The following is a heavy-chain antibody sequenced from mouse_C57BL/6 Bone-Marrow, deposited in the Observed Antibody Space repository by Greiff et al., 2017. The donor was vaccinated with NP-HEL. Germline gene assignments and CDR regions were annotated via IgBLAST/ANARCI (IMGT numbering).Heavy chain of an antibody. D-gene: IGHD2-5*01. CDR1: GYSITSGYY. CDR3: ARESNYFIAY. Sequence: EVKLQESGPGLVKPSQSLSLTCSVTGYSITSGYYWNWIRQFPGNKLEWMGYISYDGSNNYNQSLKNRISITRDTSKNQFFLKLNSVTTEDTATYYGARESNYFIAYWGQGTLVTVSA. V-gene: IGHV3-6*01. CDR2: ISYDGSN. J-gene: IGHJ3*01.